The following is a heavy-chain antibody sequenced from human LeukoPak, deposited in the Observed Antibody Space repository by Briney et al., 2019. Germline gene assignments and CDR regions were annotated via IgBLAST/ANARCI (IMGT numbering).Heavy chain of an antibody. CDR2: IYYSGST. CDR3: ARQPYIVVVPAAAQGVDY. J-gene: IGHJ4*02. D-gene: IGHD2-2*01. Sequence: RPSETLSLTCTVSGGSISSSSYYWGWIRQPPGKGLEWIGSIYYSGSTYYNPSLKSRVTISVDTSKNQFSLKLSSVTAADTAVYYCARQPYIVVVPAAAQGVDYWGQGTLVSVSS. CDR1: GGSISSSSYY. V-gene: IGHV4-39*01.